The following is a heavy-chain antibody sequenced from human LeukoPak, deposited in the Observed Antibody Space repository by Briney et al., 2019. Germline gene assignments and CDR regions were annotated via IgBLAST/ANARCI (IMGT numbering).Heavy chain of an antibody. J-gene: IGHJ6*03. CDR1: GGSISSYY. CDR2: IYYSGST. D-gene: IGHD3-10*01. Sequence: PSETLSLTCTVSGGSISSYYWSWIRQPPGKGLEWIGYIYYSGSTNYNPSLKSRVTISVDTSKNQFSLKLSSVTAADTAVYYCARAVGSGIFQTYYYYMDVWGKGTTVTISS. V-gene: IGHV4-59*12. CDR3: ARAVGSGIFQTYYYYMDV.